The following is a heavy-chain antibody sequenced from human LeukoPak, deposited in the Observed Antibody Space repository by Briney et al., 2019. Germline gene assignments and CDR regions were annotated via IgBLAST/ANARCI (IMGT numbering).Heavy chain of an antibody. CDR1: GFTFSNAW. CDR2: IKSKTDGGTT. D-gene: IGHD3-10*01. V-gene: IGHV3-15*01. Sequence: GGSLRLSCAASGFTFSNAWMSWVRQAPGKGLEWVGRIKSKTDGGTTDYAAPVKGRFTISRDDSKNTLYLQMNSLKTEDTAVYYCTTDPAQVIWFGELGGGTDYYYYGMDVWGQGTTVTVSS. J-gene: IGHJ6*02. CDR3: TTDPAQVIWFGELGGGTDYYYYGMDV.